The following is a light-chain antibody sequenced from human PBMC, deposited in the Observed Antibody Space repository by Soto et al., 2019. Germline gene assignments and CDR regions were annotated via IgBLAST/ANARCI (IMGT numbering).Light chain of an antibody. CDR3: QQYDTSPLT. V-gene: IGKV3D-20*01. J-gene: IGKJ4*01. CDR2: DAS. CDR1: QTITSAY. Sequence: EIVLTQSPAILSLSPGERATLSCGASQTITSAYLAWYQLKPGLAPRLLFYDASNRATGVPDRFSGSGSGTDFTLTISRLEPEDFAVYYCQQYDTSPLTFGGGTKVEIK.